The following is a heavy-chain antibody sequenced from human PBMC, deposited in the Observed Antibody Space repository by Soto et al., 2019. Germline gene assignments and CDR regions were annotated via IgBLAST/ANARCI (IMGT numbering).Heavy chain of an antibody. J-gene: IGHJ3*02. CDR3: ARGGTMIVVHDAFDI. CDR1: GGTFSSYA. V-gene: IGHV1-69*13. CDR2: IIPIFGTA. D-gene: IGHD3-22*01. Sequence: GAPVKVSCKASGGTFSSYAISWVRQAPGQGLEWMGGIIPIFGTANYAQKFQGRVTITADESTSTAYMELSSLRSEDTAVYYCARGGTMIVVHDAFDIWGQGTMVTVSS.